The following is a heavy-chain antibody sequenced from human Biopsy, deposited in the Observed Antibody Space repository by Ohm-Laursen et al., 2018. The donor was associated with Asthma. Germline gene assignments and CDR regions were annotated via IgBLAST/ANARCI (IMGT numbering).Heavy chain of an antibody. J-gene: IGHJ4*02. V-gene: IGHV4-39*07. Sequence: GTLSLTCTVSGASITSSAYYWGWIRQPPGKGLEWIGSMYYGETTYYSPSLKSRVTISVDTSKNQFSLKLRSVTAADAAVYYCARGISRVTGLFDHFDSWGQGTLVTVSS. CDR1: GASITSSAYY. CDR2: MYYGETT. D-gene: IGHD2-21*02. CDR3: ARGISRVTGLFDHFDS.